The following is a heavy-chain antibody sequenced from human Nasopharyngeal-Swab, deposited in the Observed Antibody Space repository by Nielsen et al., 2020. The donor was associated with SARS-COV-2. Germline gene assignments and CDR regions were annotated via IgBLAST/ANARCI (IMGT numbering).Heavy chain of an antibody. CDR2: ISWNSGSI. CDR1: GFTFDDYA. CDR3: AKGGYPPVSLFFHFFDP. D-gene: IGHD2-15*01. Sequence: GGSLRLSCAASGFTFDDYAMHWVRQAPGKGLEWVSGISWNSGSIGYADSVKGRFTISRDNAKNSLYLQMSSLRAEDTALYCCAKGGYPPVSLFFHFFDPWGQGTLVTVSS. V-gene: IGHV3-9*01. J-gene: IGHJ5*02.